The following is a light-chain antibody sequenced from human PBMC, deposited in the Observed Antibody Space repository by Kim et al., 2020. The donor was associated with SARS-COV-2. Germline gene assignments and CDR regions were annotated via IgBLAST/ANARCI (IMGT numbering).Light chain of an antibody. CDR2: DNN. CDR3: GTWDSSLSAVV. V-gene: IGLV1-51*01. Sequence: GQKVTSSCSGSSSNIGNNYVSWYQQRPGTAPKLLIYDNNKRPSGIPDRFSGSKSGTSATLGITGLQTGDEADYYCGTWDSSLSAVVFGGGTQLTVL. CDR1: SSNIGNNY. J-gene: IGLJ2*01.